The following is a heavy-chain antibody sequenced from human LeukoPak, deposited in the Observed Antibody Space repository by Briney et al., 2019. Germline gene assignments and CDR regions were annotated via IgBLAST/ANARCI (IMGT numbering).Heavy chain of an antibody. D-gene: IGHD3-22*01. Sequence: GASVKVSCKASDYTFSSYGISWVRQAPGQGLEWMGWISGYNGNTKYAQNLQGRVTMTTDTSTTTAYMELRSPRSDDTAVYYCARGRYYDSGGYDEAFDIWGQGTAVTVSS. J-gene: IGHJ3*02. CDR3: ARGRYYDSGGYDEAFDI. CDR1: DYTFSSYG. CDR2: ISGYNGNT. V-gene: IGHV1-18*01.